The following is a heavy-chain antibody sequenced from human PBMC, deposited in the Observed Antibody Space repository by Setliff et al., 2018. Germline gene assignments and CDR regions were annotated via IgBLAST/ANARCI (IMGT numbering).Heavy chain of an antibody. J-gene: IGHJ5*02. D-gene: IGHD3-3*01. CDR2: VYSDGDT. CDR3: ARERQGGFLEWSPLDP. CDR1: AGLIYDHW. V-gene: IGHV4-4*07. Sequence: SQTLSLTCSLSAGLIYDHWWTWVRQPAGEEFQWIGRVYSDGDTEYNTSLKSRVTISVDTSNNQFSLHLTSVTAADTARYCCARERQGGFLEWSPLDPWGQGILVTVSS.